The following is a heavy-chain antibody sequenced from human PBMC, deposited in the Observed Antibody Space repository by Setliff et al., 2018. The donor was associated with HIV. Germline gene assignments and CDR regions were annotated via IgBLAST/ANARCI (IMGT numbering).Heavy chain of an antibody. CDR3: ATLDHSGGNFLAY. D-gene: IGHD2-21*02. CDR1: GGSVNDFY. V-gene: IGHV4-4*09. J-gene: IGHJ4*02. Sequence: PSETLSLTCTVSGGSVNDFYCNWIRQPPGKGPEWIGYIHSSGSTIYNPSLKSRITISLYTSKEQFSLELSSATAADTAVYYCATLDHSGGNFLAYWGQGSLVTVSS. CDR2: IHSSGST.